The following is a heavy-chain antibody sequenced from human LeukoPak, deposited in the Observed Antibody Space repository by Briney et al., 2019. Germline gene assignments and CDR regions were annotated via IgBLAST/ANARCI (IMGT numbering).Heavy chain of an antibody. D-gene: IGHD3-22*01. CDR2: IYTSGST. CDR3: ARDPGVYDNSGYYYYYYMDV. V-gene: IGHV4-4*07. CDR1: GGSMNTHY. Sequence: SETLSLTCSVSGGSMNTHYWNWIRQPAGKGLEWIGRIYTSGSTNHNPSLKSRVIMSLDTSKSQFSLSLSSVTAADTAVYYCARDPGVYDNSGYYYYYYMDVWGKGTTVTVSS. J-gene: IGHJ6*03.